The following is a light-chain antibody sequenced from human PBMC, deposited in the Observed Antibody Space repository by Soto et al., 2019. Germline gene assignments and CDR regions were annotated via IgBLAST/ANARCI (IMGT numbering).Light chain of an antibody. CDR1: QNIGSS. J-gene: IGKJ1*01. V-gene: IGKV3-15*01. CDR3: QQYNVWWS. Sequence: IVLTQSPAVLSVSPGDRATLSCRASQNIGSSLAWYQQKPGQAPRLLIFGSSTRASAVPDRFSGSGSGPDFNLTIISLQAEDVAVYFCQQYNVWWSFGPGTKVEI. CDR2: GSS.